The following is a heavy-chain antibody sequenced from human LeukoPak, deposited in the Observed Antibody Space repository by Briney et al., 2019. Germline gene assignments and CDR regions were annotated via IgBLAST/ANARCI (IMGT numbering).Heavy chain of an antibody. D-gene: IGHD2/OR15-2a*01. J-gene: IGHJ4*02. V-gene: IGHV3-23*01. Sequence: GGSLRLSCVASGFTFTTYAMSWVRQAPGKGLEWVSRISGSGTSTWYADSVKGRFTISRDDSKSTLYLQMNSLRAEDTAVYYCAKDPYFYWGQGTLVTVSS. CDR2: ISGSGTST. CDR3: AKDPYFY. CDR1: GFTFTTYA.